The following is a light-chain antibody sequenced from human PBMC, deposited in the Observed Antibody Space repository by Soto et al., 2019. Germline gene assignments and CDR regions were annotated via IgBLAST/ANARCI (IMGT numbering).Light chain of an antibody. V-gene: IGKV3-11*01. CDR2: QTS. Sequence: EIVLTQSPATLSSFPGDRVTLSCRASQYINTRLAWYQHRPGQAPRLLSYQTSLRAAGIPARFSASGSGTDFTLIITDVQPEDFALYYCHQRQSWPRTFVQGT. CDR3: HQRQSWPRT. J-gene: IGKJ1*01. CDR1: QYINTR.